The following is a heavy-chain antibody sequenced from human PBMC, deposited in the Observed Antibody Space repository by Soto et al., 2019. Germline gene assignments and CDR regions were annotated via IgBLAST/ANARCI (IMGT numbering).Heavy chain of an antibody. J-gene: IGHJ4*02. CDR1: GDSITSNSDF. Sequence: PSETLSLTCTVSGDSITSNSDFRAWIRQPPGKGLEWIGSIYYSGTTYYNPSLKSRVTISVDTSKNQFSLNLGSVTVADTALYYCVSGYYDILSGRDTKYFFDYWGQGALVTVSS. V-gene: IGHV4-39*07. CDR2: IYYSGTT. D-gene: IGHD3-9*01. CDR3: VSGYYDILSGRDTKYFFDY.